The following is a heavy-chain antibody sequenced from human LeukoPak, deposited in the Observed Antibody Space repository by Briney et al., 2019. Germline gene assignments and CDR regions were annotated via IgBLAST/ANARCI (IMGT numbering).Heavy chain of an antibody. J-gene: IGHJ4*02. CDR2: IYYSGST. V-gene: IGHV4-31*03. CDR3: ASSPEGEFPSFDY. CDR1: GGSISSGGYY. Sequence: PSQTLSLTCTVSGGSISSGGYYWSWIRQHPGKGLEWIGYIYYSGSTYYNPSLKSRVTISVDTSKNQFSLKLSSVTAADTAVYYCASSPEGEFPSFDYWGQGTLVTVSS. D-gene: IGHD3-10*01.